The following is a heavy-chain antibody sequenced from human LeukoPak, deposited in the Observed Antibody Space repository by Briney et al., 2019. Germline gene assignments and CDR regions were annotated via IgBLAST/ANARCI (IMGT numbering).Heavy chain of an antibody. Sequence: GGSLRLSCAASGFTFSSYWMHWVRQTPGKGLMWVARIKSDGSTIYADSVKGRFTISRDNVKNSLYLQMNSLRAEDTAVYYCARGLGIAVAGTGVVWGQGTLVTVSS. CDR2: IKSDGST. D-gene: IGHD6-19*01. V-gene: IGHV3-74*01. CDR3: ARGLGIAVAGTGVV. CDR1: GFTFSSYW. J-gene: IGHJ4*02.